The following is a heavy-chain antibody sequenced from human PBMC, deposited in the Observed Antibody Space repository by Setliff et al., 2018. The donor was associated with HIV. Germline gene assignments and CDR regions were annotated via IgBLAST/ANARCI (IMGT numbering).Heavy chain of an antibody. D-gene: IGHD5-18*01. CDR2: FIPVFGRA. Sequence: SVKVSCKASGYTFTSYGISWVRQAPRQGLEWMGGFIPVFGRANYAQNFRGRVTITADESTSTVYMDLTGLTFEDTAVYYCAAGPGYSCGVGLDSYMFIWDKGTTVTVSS. CDR1: GYTFTSYG. V-gene: IGHV1-69*13. J-gene: IGHJ6*03. CDR3: AAGPGYSCGVGLDSYMFI.